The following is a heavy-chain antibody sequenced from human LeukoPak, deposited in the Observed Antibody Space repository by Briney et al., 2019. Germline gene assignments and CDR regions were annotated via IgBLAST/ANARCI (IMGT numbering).Heavy chain of an antibody. Sequence: ASVKVSCKASGGTFTSYDINWVRQATGQGLEWMGWMNPNSGNTGYAQKFQGRVTITRNTSISTAYMELSSLRSEDTAVYYCARGSSGWYVHYYYYMDVWGKGTTVTVSS. V-gene: IGHV1-8*03. CDR1: GGTFTSYD. J-gene: IGHJ6*03. D-gene: IGHD6-19*01. CDR2: MNPNSGNT. CDR3: ARGSSGWYVHYYYYMDV.